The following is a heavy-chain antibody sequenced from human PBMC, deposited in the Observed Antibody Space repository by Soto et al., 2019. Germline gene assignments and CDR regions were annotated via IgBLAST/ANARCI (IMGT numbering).Heavy chain of an antibody. CDR2: IYSGGST. D-gene: IGHD6-13*01. V-gene: IGHV3-66*01. CDR3: ARVVQQLVPSYWFDP. J-gene: IGHJ5*02. Sequence: EVQLVESGGGLVQPGGSLRLSCAASGFTVSSNYMSWVRQAPGTGLEWVSVIYSGGSTYYADSVKGRFTISRDNSKNTLYLQMNSLRAEDTAVYYCARVVQQLVPSYWFDPWGQGTLVTVSS. CDR1: GFTVSSNY.